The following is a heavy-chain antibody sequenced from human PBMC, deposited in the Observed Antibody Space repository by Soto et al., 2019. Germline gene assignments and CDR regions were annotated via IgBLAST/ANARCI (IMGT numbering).Heavy chain of an antibody. V-gene: IGHV4-34*01. J-gene: IGHJ4*02. D-gene: IGHD3-10*01. CDR2: INHSGST. Sequence: PSETRSLTCAVYGGSFSGYYWSWIRQPPGKGLEWIGEINHSGSTNYNPSLKSRVTISVDTSKNQFSLKLSSVTAADTAVYYCARGPYYGSGSYSRSWGQGTLVTVSS. CDR3: ARGPYYGSGSYSRS. CDR1: GGSFSGYY.